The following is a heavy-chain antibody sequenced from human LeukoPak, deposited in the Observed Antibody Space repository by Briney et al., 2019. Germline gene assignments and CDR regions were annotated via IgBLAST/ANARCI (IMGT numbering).Heavy chain of an antibody. J-gene: IGHJ3*02. CDR3: AKQWLRNALDI. D-gene: IGHD3-22*01. Sequence: PSQTLSLTCTVSGGSISSGDFYWSWIRQPPGKGLEWIGYIYYSGSTYYNPSLKSRVTISVDTSKNQFSLKLSSVTAADTAVYSCAKQWLRNALDIWGQGTMVTVSS. V-gene: IGHV4-30-4*08. CDR2: IYYSGST. CDR1: GGSISSGDFY.